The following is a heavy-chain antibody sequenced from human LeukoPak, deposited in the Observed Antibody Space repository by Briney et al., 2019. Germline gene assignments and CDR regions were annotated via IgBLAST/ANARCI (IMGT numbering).Heavy chain of an antibody. V-gene: IGHV4-34*01. Sequence: PSETLSLTCAVYGGSFSGYYWSWIRQPPGKGLEWIGEISHSGSTNYNPSLKSRVTISVDTSKNQFSLKLSSVTAADTAVYYCARGQGPDDYWGQGTLVTVSS. CDR3: ARGQGPDDY. J-gene: IGHJ4*02. D-gene: IGHD1-14*01. CDR1: GGSFSGYY. CDR2: ISHSGST.